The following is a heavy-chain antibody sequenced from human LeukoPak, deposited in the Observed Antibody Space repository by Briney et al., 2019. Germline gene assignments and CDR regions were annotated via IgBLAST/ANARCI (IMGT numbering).Heavy chain of an antibody. D-gene: IGHD1-1*01. V-gene: IGHV3-7*01. CDR2: INGDGSVN. CDR3: AKGFYNDAIFDY. Sequence: GESLRLSCAGSGFSFSSSWMYWVRQAPGKGLEWVANINGDGSVNHYVDSVRGRFTISRDNAKNSLYLQMNSLRAEDTAVFYCAKGFYNDAIFDYWGQGTLVIVSS. J-gene: IGHJ4*02. CDR1: GFSFSSSW.